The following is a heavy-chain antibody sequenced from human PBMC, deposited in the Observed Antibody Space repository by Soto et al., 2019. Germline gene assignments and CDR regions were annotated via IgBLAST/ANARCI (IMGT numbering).Heavy chain of an antibody. CDR2: INHSGST. Sequence: QVQLQQWGAGLLKPSETLSLTCAVYGGSFSGYYWSWIRQPPGKGLEWIGEINHSGSTNYNPSLKSRVTISVDTSKKQVSLKLSSVTAADTAVYYCARGRAGWIQPNNWFDPWGQGTLVTVSS. V-gene: IGHV4-34*01. J-gene: IGHJ5*02. CDR3: ARGRAGWIQPNNWFDP. CDR1: GGSFSGYY. D-gene: IGHD5-18*01.